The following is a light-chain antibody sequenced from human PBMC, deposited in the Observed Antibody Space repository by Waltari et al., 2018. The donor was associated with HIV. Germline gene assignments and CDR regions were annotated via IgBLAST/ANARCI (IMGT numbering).Light chain of an antibody. CDR3: QQTYATPRT. Sequence: HIPQSPSSLSAFVGDRVPITCRASQHISKSLNWYQQKPGKVPEVLIYGGTKVQSGVPSRFRGSGSCTDFSLTISSLQPGDVVTYSCQQTYATPRTFGLGTRLDI. V-gene: IGKV1-39*01. CDR1: QHISKS. CDR2: GGT. J-gene: IGKJ5*01.